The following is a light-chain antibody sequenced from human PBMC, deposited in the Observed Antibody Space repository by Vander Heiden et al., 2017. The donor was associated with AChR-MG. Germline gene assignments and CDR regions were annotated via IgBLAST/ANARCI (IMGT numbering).Light chain of an antibody. CDR3: SSYTSSSTLV. Sequence: QSALTPPASVSGSRGQSITISCTGTSSDVGGYNYVSWYQQHPGKAPKLMIYDVSKRPSGVSNRFSGSKSGNTDSLTISGLQAEDEADYYCSSYTSSSTLVFGGGTKLTVL. V-gene: IGLV2-14*01. CDR2: DVS. J-gene: IGLJ3*02. CDR1: SSDVGGYNY.